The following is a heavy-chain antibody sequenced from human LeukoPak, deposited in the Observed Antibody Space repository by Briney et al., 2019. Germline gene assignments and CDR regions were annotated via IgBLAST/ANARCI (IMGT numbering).Heavy chain of an antibody. D-gene: IGHD3-10*01. V-gene: IGHV3-30-3*01. CDR1: GFTFRNYV. J-gene: IGHJ4*02. CDR3: AREGYYGSGSPPSLYFDY. CDR2: TSSDLNVK. Sequence: GGSLRLSCAASGFTFRNYVIHWVRQAPGKGLEWVAVTSSDLNVKLYADSVKGRFTISRDNSRSTLYLQMNSLRPEDTAIFYCAREGYYGSGSPPSLYFDYWGQGTLVTVSS.